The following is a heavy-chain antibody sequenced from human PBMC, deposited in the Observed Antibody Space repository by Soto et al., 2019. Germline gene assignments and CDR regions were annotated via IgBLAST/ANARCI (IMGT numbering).Heavy chain of an antibody. CDR2: INHSGIT. D-gene: IGHD6-19*01. CDR1: GGSFSDHS. CDR3: AGGKWLENS. Sequence: QVQLQQWGAGLLKPSETLSLTCAVYGGSFSDHSWNWIRQPPGKGLEWIGEINHSGITTYNPSLMRRVIISVDTSKNQFSRKLHSVTVADTAVYFCAGGKWLENSWGQGTQVTVSS. J-gene: IGHJ4*02. V-gene: IGHV4-34*02.